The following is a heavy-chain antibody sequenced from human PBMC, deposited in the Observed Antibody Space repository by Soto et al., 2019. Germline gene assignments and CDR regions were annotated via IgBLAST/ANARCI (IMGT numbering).Heavy chain of an antibody. D-gene: IGHD3-16*01. Sequence: SETLSLTCDVSGDSISRGGYSWDWIRQSPGKDLEWIGYISHSGSTYYNPSLKRRVTISGDRSKNQFSLKLSSVIAADTAVYYCVRGGQPPYFDYWGQGILVTVSS. CDR1: GDSISRGGYS. CDR3: VRGGQPPYFDY. CDR2: ISHSGST. V-gene: IGHV4-30-2*06. J-gene: IGHJ4*02.